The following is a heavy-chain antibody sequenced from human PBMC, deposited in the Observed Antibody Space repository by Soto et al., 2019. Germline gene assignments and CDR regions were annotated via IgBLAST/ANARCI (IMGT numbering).Heavy chain of an antibody. Sequence: QVQLVVSGGGVVQPGRSLRISCAASGFTFSSYGMHWVRQAPGKGLERVAVLWYDGSNKYYADSVKGRFTISRDNSKNTLYLQMNRLRAEDTAVYYCAREEVVIVESSYYYYMDVWGKGTTVTVSS. CDR2: LWYDGSNK. J-gene: IGHJ6*03. D-gene: IGHD3-22*01. CDR3: AREEVVIVESSYYYYMDV. V-gene: IGHV3-33*01. CDR1: GFTFSSYG.